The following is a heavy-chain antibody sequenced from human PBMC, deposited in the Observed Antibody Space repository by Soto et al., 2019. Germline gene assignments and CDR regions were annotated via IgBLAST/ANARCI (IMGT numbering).Heavy chain of an antibody. CDR3: AKDVEPTPFYDY. D-gene: IGHD1-1*01. Sequence: EVQLSQSGGGLVQPGGSLRLSCVASGFTFSSYAMTWVRQAPGKGLEWVSAISGGGTNTYYADSVKGRFTMSRDNSKNTLFLQMNSLRAEDTAVYYCAKDVEPTPFYDYWGQGNLVTVSS. V-gene: IGHV3-23*01. CDR2: ISGGGTNT. CDR1: GFTFSSYA. J-gene: IGHJ4*02.